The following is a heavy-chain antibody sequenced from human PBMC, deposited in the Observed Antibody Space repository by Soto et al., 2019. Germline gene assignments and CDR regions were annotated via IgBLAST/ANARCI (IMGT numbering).Heavy chain of an antibody. CDR3: ARWGTTGGFDL. J-gene: IGHJ4*02. CDR2: TSYDGNNK. CDR1: GFMFKSYV. V-gene: IGHV3-30*19. D-gene: IGHD3-16*01. Sequence: QLHLVESGGGVVQPGTSLRLSCTASGFMFKSYVMHWVRQAPGKGLEWVALTSYDGNNKYYGDSVKGGFTVSRDNSKNTLHLQMDSQRPEDTALYYCARWGTTGGFDLWGQGTLVSVSS.